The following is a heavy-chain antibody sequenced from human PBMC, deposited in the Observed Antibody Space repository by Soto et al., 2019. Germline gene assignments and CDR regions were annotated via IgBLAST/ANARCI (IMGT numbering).Heavy chain of an antibody. CDR2: IYYSGST. D-gene: IGHD5-12*01. Sequence: SETLSLTCTVSGGSISSGDYYWSWIRQPPGKGLEWIGYIYYSGSTYYNPSLKSRVTISVDTSKNQFSLKLSSVTAADTAVYYCARDHRRDGYKHEFDYWGQGTLVTVSS. V-gene: IGHV4-30-4*02. CDR1: GGSISSGDYY. CDR3: ARDHRRDGYKHEFDY. J-gene: IGHJ4*02.